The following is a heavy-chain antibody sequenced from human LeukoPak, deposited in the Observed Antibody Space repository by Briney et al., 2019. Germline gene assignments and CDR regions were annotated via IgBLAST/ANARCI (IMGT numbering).Heavy chain of an antibody. Sequence: GGSLRLSCAASGFTFSSYSMIWVRQAPGKGLEWVSYISSSSSTIYYADSVKGRFTISRDNAKNSLYLQMNSLRAEDTAVYYCARDQVVTTVTTTFDYWGQGTLVTVSS. J-gene: IGHJ4*02. CDR1: GFTFSSYS. V-gene: IGHV3-48*01. CDR3: ARDQVVTTVTTTFDY. CDR2: ISSSSSTI. D-gene: IGHD4-11*01.